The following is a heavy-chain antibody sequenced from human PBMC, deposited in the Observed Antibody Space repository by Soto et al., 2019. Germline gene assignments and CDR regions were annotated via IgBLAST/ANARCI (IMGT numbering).Heavy chain of an antibody. CDR3: ARAYYDFWTSYHYGMDV. CDR2: IYQSGST. J-gene: IGHJ6*02. V-gene: IGHV4-30-2*01. Sequence: QLQLQESGSGLVKPSQTLSLPCAVSGVSISGDGYSWSWIRQPPGKGLEWIEFIYQSGSTYYNPSLNSRGTMSVDRSKNQFSLKLTSVTAADTAVYYCARAYYDFWTSYHYGMDVWGQGTTVTVSS. D-gene: IGHD3-3*01. CDR1: GVSISGDGYS.